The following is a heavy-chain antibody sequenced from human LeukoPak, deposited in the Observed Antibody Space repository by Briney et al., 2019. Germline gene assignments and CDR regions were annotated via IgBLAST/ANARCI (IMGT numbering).Heavy chain of an antibody. J-gene: IGHJ4*02. Sequence: GGSLRLSCAASGFTFTRYWMHWVRQVPGKGLVWVSRVNPDGSSVTYGDSVKGRFTSSRDNAKNTLYLQMHSLRAEDTAVYYCARGGSYGDYWGQGSLVTVSS. CDR1: GFTFTRYW. D-gene: IGHD3-16*01. CDR3: ARGGSYGDY. V-gene: IGHV3-74*01. CDR2: VNPDGSSV.